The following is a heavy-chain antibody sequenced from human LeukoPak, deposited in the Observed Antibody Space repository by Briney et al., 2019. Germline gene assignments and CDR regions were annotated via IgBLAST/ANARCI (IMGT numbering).Heavy chain of an antibody. CDR1: GDTFTAYY. CDR2: INPNSGGT. D-gene: IGHD3-9*01. Sequence: ASVKVSCKASGDTFTAYYMHWVRQAPGQGLEWMGWINPNSGGTNYAQRFQGRVTMTTDTSISIAYMDLSRLRSDDTAVYYCARGITIFDPSYFGYWGQGTLVTVSS. V-gene: IGHV1-2*02. J-gene: IGHJ4*02. CDR3: ARGITIFDPSYFGY.